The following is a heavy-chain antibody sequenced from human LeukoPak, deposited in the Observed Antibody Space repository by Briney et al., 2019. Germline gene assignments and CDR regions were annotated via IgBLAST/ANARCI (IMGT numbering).Heavy chain of an antibody. Sequence: SETLSLTCTVSGGSISNGSYYWSWIRQPAGKGLEWIGRIYISGSASYNPSLKSRVTFSVDTSNNQFSLKLNSVTAADTAIYYCARGYFDSRGYSSPFDFWGRGTLVTVSS. CDR2: IYISGSA. D-gene: IGHD3-22*01. J-gene: IGHJ4*02. CDR1: GGSISNGSYY. V-gene: IGHV4-61*02. CDR3: ARGYFDSRGYSSPFDF.